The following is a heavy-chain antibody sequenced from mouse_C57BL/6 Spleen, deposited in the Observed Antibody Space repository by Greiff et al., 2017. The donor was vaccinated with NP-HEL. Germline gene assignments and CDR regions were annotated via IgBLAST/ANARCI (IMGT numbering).Heavy chain of an antibody. D-gene: IGHD3-2*02. V-gene: IGHV1-15*01. CDR1: GYTFTDYE. CDR2: IDPETGGT. J-gene: IGHJ4*01. Sequence: VQLQQSGAELVRPGASVTLSCKASGYTFTDYEMHWVKQTPVHGLEWIGAIDPETGGTAYNQKFKGKAILTADKSSSTAYMELRSLTSEDSAVYYGTRKSSGYRGYAMDHWGQGTSVTVSS. CDR3: TRKSSGYRGYAMDH.